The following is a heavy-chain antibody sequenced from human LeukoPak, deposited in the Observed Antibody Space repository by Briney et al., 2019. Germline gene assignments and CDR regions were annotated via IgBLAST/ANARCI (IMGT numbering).Heavy chain of an antibody. D-gene: IGHD2-2*01. CDR1: GFTFDDYA. V-gene: IGHV3-43D*03. Sequence: GGSLRLSCAASGFTFDDYAMHWVRQAPGKGLEWVSLISWDGGSTYYADSVKGRFTISRDNSKNSLYLQMNSLRAEDTALDYCAKPLKTYCSSTSCSLFDYWGQGTLVTVSS. CDR2: ISWDGGST. J-gene: IGHJ4*02. CDR3: AKPLKTYCSSTSCSLFDY.